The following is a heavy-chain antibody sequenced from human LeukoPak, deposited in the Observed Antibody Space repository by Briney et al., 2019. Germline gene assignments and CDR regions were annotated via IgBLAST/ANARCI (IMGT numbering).Heavy chain of an antibody. J-gene: IGHJ4*02. Sequence: SETLSLTCTISGGSVSDYYWSWIRQSPGKGLEWIGYIYYSGSTNYNPSLKSRVTISVDTSKSQFSLKLNSVTATDTAVYYCAREVITMVRGVDYWGQGILVTVSS. CDR1: GGSVSDYY. CDR3: AREVITMVRGVDY. CDR2: IYYSGST. D-gene: IGHD3-10*01. V-gene: IGHV4-59*02.